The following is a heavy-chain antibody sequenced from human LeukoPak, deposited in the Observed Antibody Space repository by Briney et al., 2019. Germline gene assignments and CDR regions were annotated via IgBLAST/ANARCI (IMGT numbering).Heavy chain of an antibody. V-gene: IGHV3-30*18. J-gene: IGHJ4*02. CDR2: VSYDGNTK. CDR3: AKRGSESYSVDY. D-gene: IGHD3-10*01. CDR1: GFTFSSYG. Sequence: GGSLRLSCAASGFTFSSYGMHWVRQAPGKGLEWVAVVSYDGNTKYYADSVKGRFTISRDNSKNTLYLQMDSLRAEDTAVYHCAKRGSESYSVDYWGQGTLVTVSS.